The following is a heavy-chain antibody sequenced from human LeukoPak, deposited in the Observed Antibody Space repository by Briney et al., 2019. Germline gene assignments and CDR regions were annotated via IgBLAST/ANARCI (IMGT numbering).Heavy chain of an antibody. V-gene: IGHV1-2*06. J-gene: IGHJ4*02. D-gene: IGHD4-17*01. Sequence: ASVKVSCKASGYTFTSYYIHWVRQAPGQGLEWMGRINPNSGDTNYAQKFQGRVTMTRGTSITTSYMELSRLTSDDTAVYYCARLPTVTTPLTYWGQGTLVTVSS. CDR3: ARLPTVTTPLTY. CDR2: INPNSGDT. CDR1: GYTFTSYY.